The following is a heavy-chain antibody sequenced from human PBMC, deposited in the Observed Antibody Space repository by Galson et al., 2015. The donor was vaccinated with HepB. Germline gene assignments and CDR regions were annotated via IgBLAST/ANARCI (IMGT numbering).Heavy chain of an antibody. Sequence: SLRLSCAASGFTVSSNYMSWVRQAPGKGLEWVSVIYSGGSTYYADSVKGRFTISRDNSKNTLHLQMNSLRAEDTAVYYCARGRYCSGGSCPNYYNYYGMDVWGQGTTVTVS. D-gene: IGHD2-15*01. CDR3: ARGRYCSGGSCPNYYNYYGMDV. CDR2: IYSGGST. J-gene: IGHJ6*02. CDR1: GFTVSSNY. V-gene: IGHV3-53*01.